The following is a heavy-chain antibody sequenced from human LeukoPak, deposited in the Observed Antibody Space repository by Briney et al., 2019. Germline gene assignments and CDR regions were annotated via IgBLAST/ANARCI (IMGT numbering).Heavy chain of an antibody. CDR1: GFTFSSYW. J-gene: IGHJ4*02. Sequence: GGSLRLSCAASGFTFSSYWMSWVRQAPGKGLEWVANIKQDGSEKYYVDSVKGRFTISRDNAKNSLYLQMNSLRAGDTALYYCAKGATWIQLWPFDYWGQGTLVTVSS. D-gene: IGHD5-18*01. CDR3: AKGATWIQLWPFDY. CDR2: IKQDGSEK. V-gene: IGHV3-7*03.